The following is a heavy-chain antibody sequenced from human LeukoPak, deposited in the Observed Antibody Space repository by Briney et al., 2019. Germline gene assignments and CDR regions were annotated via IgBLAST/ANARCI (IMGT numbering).Heavy chain of an antibody. CDR1: GYTFTSYY. D-gene: IGHD2-2*01. CDR2: INPSGGST. CDR3: ARSSVEYQLLAYYYYMDV. J-gene: IGHJ6*03. Sequence: ASVKVSCKASGYTFTSYYMHWVRQAPGQGLEWKGIINPSGGSTSYAQKFQGRVTMTRDTSTSTVYMELSSLRSEDTAVYYCARSSVEYQLLAYYYYMDVWGKGTTVTVSS. V-gene: IGHV1-46*03.